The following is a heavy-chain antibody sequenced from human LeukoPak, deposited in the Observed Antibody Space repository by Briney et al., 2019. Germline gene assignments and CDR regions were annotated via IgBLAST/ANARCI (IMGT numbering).Heavy chain of an antibody. CDR2: IYYSGST. V-gene: IGHV4-39*01. Sequence: SETLSLTCTVSGGSISSSSYYWGWIRQPPGKGLEWIGSIYYSGSTYYNPSLKSRVTISVDTSKNQFSLKLSSVTAADTAVYYCARHGSFGGEMATIIGLVYWGQGTLVTVSS. CDR1: GGSISSSSYY. D-gene: IGHD5-24*01. CDR3: ARHGSFGGEMATIIGLVY. J-gene: IGHJ4*02.